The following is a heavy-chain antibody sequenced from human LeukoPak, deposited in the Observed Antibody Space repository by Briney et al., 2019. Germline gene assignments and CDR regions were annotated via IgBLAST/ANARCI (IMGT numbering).Heavy chain of an antibody. CDR3: ARDVGYCAAGTCYSFPDY. J-gene: IGHJ4*02. V-gene: IGHV3-53*01. Sequence: GGSLRLSCAASGFTVSNNYMSWVRQAPGKGLEWVSVIYSGGGTNYADSVKGRSTISRDNSKNTLYLQMNSLRDEDTAVYYCARDVGYCAAGTCYSFPDYWGQGTLVTVSS. CDR2: IYSGGGT. CDR1: GFTVSNNY. D-gene: IGHD2-15*01.